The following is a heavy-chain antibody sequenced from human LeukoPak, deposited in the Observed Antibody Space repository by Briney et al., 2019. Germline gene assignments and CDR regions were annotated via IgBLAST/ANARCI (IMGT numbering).Heavy chain of an antibody. CDR1: GFTFSSYA. D-gene: IGHD1-14*01. V-gene: IGHV3-23*01. J-gene: IGHJ4*02. CDR2: ISGSGGST. CDR3: ASRGRYYFDY. Sequence: GGSLTLSCAASGFTFSSYAMCWVRQPPGKGLEWVSSISGSGGSTYYAASVKGRFTISRDNSKNTLYLQINSLRADDTALYYCASRGRYYFDYWGQGTLVTVSS.